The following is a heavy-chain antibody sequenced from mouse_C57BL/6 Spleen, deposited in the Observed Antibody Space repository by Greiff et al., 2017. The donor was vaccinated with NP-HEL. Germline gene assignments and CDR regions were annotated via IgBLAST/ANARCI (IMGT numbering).Heavy chain of an antibody. CDR2: IYPGDGDT. D-gene: IGHD1-1*01. CDR3: ASNYGSSYDGGYFDY. J-gene: IGHJ2*01. Sequence: QVQLKESGAELVKPGASVKISCKASGYAFSSYWMNWVKQRPGKGLEWIGQIYPGDGDTNYNGKFKGKATLTADKSSSTAYMQLSSLTSEDSAVYFCASNYGSSYDGGYFDYWGQGTTLTVSS. V-gene: IGHV1-80*01. CDR1: GYAFSSYW.